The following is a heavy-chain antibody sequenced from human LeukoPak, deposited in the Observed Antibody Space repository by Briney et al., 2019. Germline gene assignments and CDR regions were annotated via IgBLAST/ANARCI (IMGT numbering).Heavy chain of an antibody. D-gene: IGHD2-2*01. CDR3: ARVRSTSTMDV. J-gene: IGHJ6*03. CDR2: INWNGGST. V-gene: IGHV3-20*04. CDR1: GFTFDDYA. Sequence: GGSLRLSCAASGFTFDDYAMHWVRQAPGKGLEWVSGINWNGGSTGYADSVKGRFTISRDNAKNSLYLQMNSLRAEDTALYYCARVRSTSTMDVWGKGTTVTVSS.